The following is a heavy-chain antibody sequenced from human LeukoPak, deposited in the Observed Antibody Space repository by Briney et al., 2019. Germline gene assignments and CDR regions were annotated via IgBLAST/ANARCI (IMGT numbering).Heavy chain of an antibody. CDR2: IIPIFGTA. CDR3: ARGGDYGPYYFDY. CDR1: GGTFSSYA. V-gene: IGHV1-69*05. J-gene: IGHJ4*02. D-gene: IGHD4-17*01. Sequence: SVKVSCKASGGTFSSYAISWVRQAPGQGLEWMGGIIPIFGTANYAQKFQGRVTITTDESTSTAYMELSSLRSEDTAVYYCARGGDYGPYYFDYWGQGTLVTVSS.